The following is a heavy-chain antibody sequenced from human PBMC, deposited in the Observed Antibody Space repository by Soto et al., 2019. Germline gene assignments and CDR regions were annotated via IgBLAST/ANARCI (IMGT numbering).Heavy chain of an antibody. D-gene: IGHD1-1*01. CDR2: INPNTGVT. CDR1: GYTFTGYY. V-gene: IGHV1-2*02. Sequence: QVQLVQSGAEVKKPGASVKVSCKASGYTFTGYYMHWVRQAPGHGLEWMGWINPNTGVTNYAQKFQGRVTITADESTSTAYMELSSLRSEDTAVYYCARDRRYPLYGMDVWGQGTTVTVSS. J-gene: IGHJ6*02. CDR3: ARDRRYPLYGMDV.